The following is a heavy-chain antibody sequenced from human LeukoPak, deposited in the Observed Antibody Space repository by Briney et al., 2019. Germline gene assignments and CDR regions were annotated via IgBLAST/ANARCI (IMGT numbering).Heavy chain of an antibody. CDR2: IYYSGST. Sequence: SETLSLTCTVSGGSISSHYWSCIRQPPGKGLEWSGYIYYSGSTNYNPSLKSRVTISVDTSKNQFSLTLSPVTAADTAVYYWAKSRDGYNSGYDYWGQGTLVTVSS. CDR3: AKSRDGYNSGYDY. J-gene: IGHJ4*02. D-gene: IGHD5-24*01. V-gene: IGHV4-59*11. CDR1: GGSISSHY.